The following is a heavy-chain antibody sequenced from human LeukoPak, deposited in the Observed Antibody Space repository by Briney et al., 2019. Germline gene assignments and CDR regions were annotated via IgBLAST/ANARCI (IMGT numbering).Heavy chain of an antibody. J-gene: IGHJ4*02. CDR1: GYSISSGYY. Sequence: SETLSLTCTVSGYSISSGYYWGWIRQPPGKGLEWIGSIYHSGSTYYNPSLKSRVTISVDTSKNQFSLKLSSVTAADTAVCYCARVCSGGSCPSDYWGQGTLVTVSS. CDR2: IYHSGST. V-gene: IGHV4-38-2*02. CDR3: ARVCSGGSCPSDY. D-gene: IGHD2-15*01.